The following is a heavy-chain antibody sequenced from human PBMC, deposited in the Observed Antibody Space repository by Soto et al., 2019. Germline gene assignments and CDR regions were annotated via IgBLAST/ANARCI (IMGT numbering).Heavy chain of an antibody. CDR2: IFYSGNT. D-gene: IGHD2-8*01. CDR1: SGSLSSYY. CDR3: ARQGYCSNGVCFGCFDP. J-gene: IGHJ5*02. Sequence: PSETLSLTCSVSSGSLSSYYWSWIRQPPGKGLEWIGFIFYSGNTNYNPSLKSRVTMSVDTSKNQFSLKLSSVTAADTAVYYCARQGYCSNGVCFGCFDPRGQGTLVTVS. V-gene: IGHV4-59*01.